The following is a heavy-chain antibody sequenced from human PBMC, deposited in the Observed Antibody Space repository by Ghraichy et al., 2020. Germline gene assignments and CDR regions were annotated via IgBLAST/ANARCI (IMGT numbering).Heavy chain of an antibody. V-gene: IGHV1-18*01. CDR1: GYTFTSYG. CDR2: ISAYNGNT. CDR3: ARALLAMVRGMSFFHYFDY. J-gene: IGHJ4*02. D-gene: IGHD3-10*01. Sequence: ASVKVSCKASGYTFTSYGISWVRQAPGQGLEWMGWISAYNGNTNYAQKLQGRVTMTTDTSTSTAYMELRSLRSDDTAVYYCARALLAMVRGMSFFHYFDYWGQGTLVTVSS.